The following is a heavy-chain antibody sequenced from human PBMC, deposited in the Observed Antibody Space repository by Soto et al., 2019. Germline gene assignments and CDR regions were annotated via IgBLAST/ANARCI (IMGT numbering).Heavy chain of an antibody. CDR1: GFTFSSYW. CDR3: ARGDGDRYXGNGXLGRH. Sequence: EVQLVESGGGLVQPGESLTLSCAASGFTFSSYWMHWVRQAPGKGLVWVSRIKSDGSGTYYADSVKGRLTISRDNAKNTLYLQMNSLRVEDTAVYFCARGDGDRYXGNGXLGRHWGQGTLVTVSS. D-gene: IGHD2-21*01. J-gene: IGHJ4*02. V-gene: IGHV3-74*01. CDR2: IKSDGSGT.